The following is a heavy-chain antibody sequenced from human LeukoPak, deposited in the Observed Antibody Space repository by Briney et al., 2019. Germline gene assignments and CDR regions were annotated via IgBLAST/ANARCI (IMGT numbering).Heavy chain of an antibody. J-gene: IGHJ4*02. Sequence: GGSLRLSCAASGFTFSNFGMHWVRQAPGKGLEWVAFIRSDGSTKYSADSVKGRFTISRDNSNYTLYLQMNSLRAEDTAVYYCAKGTPPLDYFDYWGQGTLVTVSS. V-gene: IGHV3-30*02. CDR3: AKGTPPLDYFDY. CDR2: IRSDGSTK. CDR1: GFTFSNFG.